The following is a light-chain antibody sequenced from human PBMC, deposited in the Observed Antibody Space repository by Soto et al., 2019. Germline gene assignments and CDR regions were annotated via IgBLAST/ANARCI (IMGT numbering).Light chain of an antibody. CDR2: LGS. CDR3: MQALQTRT. CDR1: QSLLHSNGYNY. J-gene: IGKJ1*01. V-gene: IGKV2-28*01. Sequence: DIVMTQSPLSLPVTPGEPASISCRSSQSLLHSNGYNYLDWYLQKPGQSPQLLIYLGSNRSSGVPDRFSGSGSGTDFTLKISRVEAEDVRVYYCMQALQTRTFGQGTKLELQ.